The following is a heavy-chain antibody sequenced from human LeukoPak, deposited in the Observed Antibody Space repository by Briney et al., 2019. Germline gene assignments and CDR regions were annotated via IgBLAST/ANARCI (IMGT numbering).Heavy chain of an antibody. D-gene: IGHD3-10*01. CDR3: AKVADSGTYSDY. CDR2: TRYDESKK. V-gene: IGHV3-30*02. CDR1: GFTFTNYA. J-gene: IGHJ4*02. Sequence: GGSLRLSCVASGFTFTNYAMHWVRQAPGKGLEWVAYTRYDESKKYYTDSVKGRFTISRDNSKNTLYLQMDSLRAEDTAVYYCAKVADSGTYSDYWGQGTLVTVSS.